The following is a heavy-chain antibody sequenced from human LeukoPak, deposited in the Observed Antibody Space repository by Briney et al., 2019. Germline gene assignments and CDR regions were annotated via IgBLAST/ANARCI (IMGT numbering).Heavy chain of an antibody. V-gene: IGHV3-53*01. D-gene: IGHD2-2*01. CDR2: IYSGGNT. CDR3: ARSLGYCSSTSCYPFDY. CDR1: GFTVSSNY. Sequence: GGSLRLSCAASGFTVSSNYMSWVRQAPGKGLEWVSVIYSGGNTYYADSVKGRFTISRDNSKNTLYLQMNSLRAEDTAVYYCARSLGYCSSTSCYPFDYWGQGTLVTVSS. J-gene: IGHJ4*02.